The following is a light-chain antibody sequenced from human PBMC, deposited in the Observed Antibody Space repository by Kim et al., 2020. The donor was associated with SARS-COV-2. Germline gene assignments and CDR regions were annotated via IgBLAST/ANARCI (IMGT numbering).Light chain of an antibody. V-gene: IGLV2-8*01. CDR1: SSDVGVYNF. CDR2: EVS. CDR3: TSYAGSHNLI. J-gene: IGLJ2*01. Sequence: QSALTQPPSASGSPGQSVTISCTGTSSDVGVYNFVSWYQQHPGKAPQLIIYEVSKRPSGVPDRFSGSKSGNKASLTVSGLQAEDAADYFCTSYAGSHNLIFGGGTQLTVL.